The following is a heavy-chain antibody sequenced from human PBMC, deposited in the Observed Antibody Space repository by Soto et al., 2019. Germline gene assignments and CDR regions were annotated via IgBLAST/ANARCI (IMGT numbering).Heavy chain of an antibody. V-gene: IGHV4-59*02. CDR2: IYYIGAY. J-gene: IGHJ5*02. D-gene: IGHD1-7*01. CDR3: ARTPETRDWLDP. Sequence: SENLSLTCSVSGASVSIYYWSWFRQPPGKGLEWIGYIYYIGAYNYNPSLKSRVTISVDTSKNQFSLKLTSVTAADTAVYYCARTPETRDWLDPWGQGTLVTVSS. CDR1: GASVSIYY.